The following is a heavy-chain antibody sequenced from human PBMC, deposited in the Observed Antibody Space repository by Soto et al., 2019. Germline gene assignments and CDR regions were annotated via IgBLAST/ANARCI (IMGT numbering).Heavy chain of an antibody. V-gene: IGHV4-59*12. CDR2: VFHSGRT. D-gene: IGHD2-8*01. CDR1: GGIISTYY. Sequence: SETLSLTCRLSGGIISTYYWTWIRQPPGKGLEWIGDVFHSGRTNYNPSLERRVTISMDRSKNAFSLNLSSVTADDTAVYYCARGIWNIEEMIYGFYFDPWGPGTLVTVSS. CDR3: ARGIWNIEEMIYGFYFDP. J-gene: IGHJ5*02.